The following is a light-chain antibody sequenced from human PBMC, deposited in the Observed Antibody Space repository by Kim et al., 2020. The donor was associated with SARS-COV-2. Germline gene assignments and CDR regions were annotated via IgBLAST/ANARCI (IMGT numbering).Light chain of an antibody. V-gene: IGLV1-47*01. CDR3: AAWDDSLSGGV. Sequence: GPRVTISCSGSSSNIGSNYVYWYQQLPGTAPKLLIYRNNPRPSGVPDRFSGSKSGTSASLAISGLRSEDEADYYCAAWDDSLSGGVFGGGTQLTVL. J-gene: IGLJ2*01. CDR1: SSNIGSNY. CDR2: RNN.